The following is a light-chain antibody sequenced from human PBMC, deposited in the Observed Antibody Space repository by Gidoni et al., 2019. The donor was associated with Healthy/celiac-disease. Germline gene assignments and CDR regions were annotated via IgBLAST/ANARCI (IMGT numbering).Light chain of an antibody. V-gene: IGKV3-11*01. J-gene: IGKJ5*01. CDR2: DAS. CDR1: QSVSSY. Sequence: EIVLTQSPATLSLSPGERATLSCRASQSVSSYLAWYQQKPGQAPRLLIDDASNRATGIPARFSGSGSGTDFTLTISSLEPEDFAVYYCQQRSNWPTFGQXTRLEIK. CDR3: QQRSNWPT.